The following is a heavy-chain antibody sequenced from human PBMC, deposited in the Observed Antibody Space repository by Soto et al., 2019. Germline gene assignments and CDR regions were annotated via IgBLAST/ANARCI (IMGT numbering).Heavy chain of an antibody. CDR3: AKSRRIVGVMTMYYFDY. Sequence: HGGALGLCCAASGFTVSSYAMSGVRQAPGKGLEWVSAISGSGGSTYYADSVKGRFTISRDNSKNTLYLQMNSLRAEDTAVYYCAKSRRIVGVMTMYYFDYWGQGTLVTVSS. D-gene: IGHD3-22*01. CDR2: ISGSGGST. V-gene: IGHV3-23*01. J-gene: IGHJ4*02. CDR1: GFTVSSYA.